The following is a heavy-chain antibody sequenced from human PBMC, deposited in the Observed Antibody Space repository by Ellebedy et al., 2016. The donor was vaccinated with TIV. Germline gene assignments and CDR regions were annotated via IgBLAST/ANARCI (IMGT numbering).Heavy chain of an antibody. J-gene: IGHJ6*02. CDR1: GDSVSSNSAT. V-gene: IGHV6-1*01. D-gene: IGHD3-10*01. CDR2: TYYRSKWYY. Sequence: SQTLSLTCAISGDSVSSNSATWNWIRQSPSRGLEWLGRTYYRSKWYYDYAVSMRSRITISPDTSKNQFSLQLNSLTPEDTAVYYCARDCPPVRGVITIEARDYYHGMDVWGQGTTVTVSS. CDR3: ARDCPPVRGVITIEARDYYHGMDV.